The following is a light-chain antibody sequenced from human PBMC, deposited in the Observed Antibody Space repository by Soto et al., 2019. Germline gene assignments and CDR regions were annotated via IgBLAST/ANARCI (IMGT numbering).Light chain of an antibody. CDR2: DTS. Sequence: DIQMTQSPSSLSASVGDRVTISCRASQSVGDFLNWYQQKPGKAPRLLIYDTSNLETGVPSRFSGRRSGTDFTLAISSLQPEDFATYYCQQFEHLPFTFGQGNKVDIK. CDR1: QSVGDF. V-gene: IGKV1-33*01. CDR3: QQFEHLPFT. J-gene: IGKJ2*01.